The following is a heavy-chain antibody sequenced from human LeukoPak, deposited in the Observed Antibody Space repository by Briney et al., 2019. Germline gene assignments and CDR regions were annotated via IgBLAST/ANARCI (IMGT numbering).Heavy chain of an antibody. Sequence: SETLSLTRTVSGGSISSYYWSWIRQPPGKGLEWIGYIYYSGSTNYNPSLKSRVTISVDTSKNQFSLKLSSVTAADTAVYYCARLRIGWFDPWGQGTLVTVSS. CDR2: IYYSGST. V-gene: IGHV4-59*01. CDR3: ARLRIGWFDP. CDR1: GGSISSYY. J-gene: IGHJ5*02.